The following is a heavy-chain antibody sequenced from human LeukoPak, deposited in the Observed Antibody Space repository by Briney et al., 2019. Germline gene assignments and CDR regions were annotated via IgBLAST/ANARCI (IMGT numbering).Heavy chain of an antibody. V-gene: IGHV1-46*01. CDR1: GYTFTSYY. J-gene: IGHJ5*02. CDR3: ARSQGGNTLWFDP. Sequence: AAVKVSCKASGYTFTSYYMHWVRQAPAQGLEWMGIINTSGGSTTYAQKFQARVSMTRDTSTSTVYLEDSSLRSEDTAVYYCARSQGGNTLWFDPWGQGTLVTVSS. CDR2: INTSGGST. D-gene: IGHD4-23*01.